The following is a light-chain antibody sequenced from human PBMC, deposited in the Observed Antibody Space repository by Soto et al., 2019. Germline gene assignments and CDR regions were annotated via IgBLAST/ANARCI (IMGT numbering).Light chain of an antibody. Sequence: QSVLTQPPSVSAAPGQKVTISCSGSSSNIGNNYVSWYQQLPGTAPKLLIYDSNKRPSGIPDRFSGSKSGTSATLGITGLQTGDEADYYCGTWDSSLSAHVFGTGTKVTVL. V-gene: IGLV1-51*01. CDR3: GTWDSSLSAHV. CDR1: SSNIGNNY. J-gene: IGLJ1*01. CDR2: DSN.